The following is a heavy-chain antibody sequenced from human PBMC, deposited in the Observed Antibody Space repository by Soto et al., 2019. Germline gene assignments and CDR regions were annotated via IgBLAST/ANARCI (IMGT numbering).Heavy chain of an antibody. J-gene: IGHJ4*02. Sequence: QVQLQESGPGLVKPSQTLSLTCTVSGGSISSGGYYWSWIRQHPGKGLEWIGYIYYSGSTYYNPSLKSRVTISVDTSKNQFSLKLSSVTAADTAVYYCARLATEQWAAAGTFDYWGQGTLVTVSS. CDR3: ARLATEQWAAAGTFDY. CDR1: GGSISSGGYY. D-gene: IGHD6-13*01. V-gene: IGHV4-31*03. CDR2: IYYSGST.